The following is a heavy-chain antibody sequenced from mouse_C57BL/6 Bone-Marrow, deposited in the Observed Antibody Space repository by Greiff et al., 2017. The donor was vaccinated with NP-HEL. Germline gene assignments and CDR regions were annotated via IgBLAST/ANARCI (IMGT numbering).Heavy chain of an antibody. CDR2: IYPRSGNT. Sequence: VHLVESGAELARPGASVKLSCKASGYTFTSYGISWVKQRTGQGLEWIGEIYPRSGNTYYNEKFKGKATLTADKSSSTAYMELRSLTSEDSAVYFCARWLPQAYWGQGTLVTVSA. J-gene: IGHJ3*01. D-gene: IGHD2-2*01. CDR3: ARWLPQAY. V-gene: IGHV1-81*01. CDR1: GYTFTSYG.